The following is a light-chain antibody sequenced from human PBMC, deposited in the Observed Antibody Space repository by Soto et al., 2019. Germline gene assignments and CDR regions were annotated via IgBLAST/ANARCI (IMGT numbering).Light chain of an antibody. V-gene: IGKV1-9*01. Sequence: DIQLTQSPSFLSASLGDRVTITCRASQGISRYLAWYQQKPGRAPKLLIYAASTLQSGVPSRFSGSGSGTEFPLTISGLQHEDFASYYCQQLNSYPRTFGLGTKVEIK. CDR1: QGISRY. J-gene: IGKJ1*01. CDR3: QQLNSYPRT. CDR2: AAS.